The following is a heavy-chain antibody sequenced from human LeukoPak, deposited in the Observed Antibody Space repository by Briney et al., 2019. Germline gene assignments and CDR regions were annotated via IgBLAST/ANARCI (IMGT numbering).Heavy chain of an antibody. V-gene: IGHV1-18*01. CDR1: GYTFTSYG. J-gene: IGHJ4*02. D-gene: IGHD6-13*01. Sequence: SAKVSCKASGYTFTSYGISWVRQAPGPGREWMGWISAYNGNTNYAQKLQGRVTMTTDTSTSTAYMELRSLRSDDTAVYYCARDQKYSSSHLDYWGQGTLVTVSS. CDR3: ARDQKYSSSHLDY. CDR2: ISAYNGNT.